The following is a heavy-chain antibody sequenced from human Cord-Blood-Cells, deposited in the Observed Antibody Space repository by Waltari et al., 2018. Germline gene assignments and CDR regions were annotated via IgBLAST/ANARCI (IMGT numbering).Heavy chain of an antibody. J-gene: IGHJ4*02. CDR2: IYYSGST. V-gene: IGHV4-39*01. CDR1: GGSISSSSYY. Sequence: QLQLQESVPGLVKPSETLSLTCTVSGGSISSSSYYWGWFRQPPGKGLEWIGSIYYSGSTYYNPSLKSRVTISVDTSKNQFSLKLSSVTAADTAVYYCARFVPIAAAGDYWGQGTLVTVSS. CDR3: ARFVPIAAAGDY. D-gene: IGHD6-13*01.